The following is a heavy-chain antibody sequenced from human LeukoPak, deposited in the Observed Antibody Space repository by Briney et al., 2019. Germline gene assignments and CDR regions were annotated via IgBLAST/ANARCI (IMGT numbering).Heavy chain of an antibody. CDR3: ARQIGICSDGTCYFDD. V-gene: IGHV3-23*01. CDR2: ISLGGGDK. D-gene: IGHD2-15*01. CDR1: GFTFSNYA. Sequence: QSGGSLRLSCTASGFTFSNYAMSWVGQAPGKGLEWVSAISLGGGDKYHADSVKGRFTISRDQSKNTLYLQMNRLRDEDIAMYYCARQIGICSDGTCYFDDWGQGDLVTVSS. J-gene: IGHJ4*02.